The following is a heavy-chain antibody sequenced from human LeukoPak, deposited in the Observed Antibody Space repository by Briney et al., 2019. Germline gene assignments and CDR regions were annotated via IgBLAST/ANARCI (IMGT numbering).Heavy chain of an antibody. D-gene: IGHD3-16*01. J-gene: IGHJ4*02. CDR1: GFTFSSYW. CDR2: IKQDGSEK. V-gene: IGHV3-7*01. CDR3: ARDSTWGGIYFDY. Sequence: PGGSLRLSCAASGFTFSSYWMSWVRQAPGKGLEWVANIKQDGSEKSYVDSVKGRFTISRDNAKNSLYLQMDSLRAGDTAVYYCARDSTWGGIYFDYWGQGTLVTVSS.